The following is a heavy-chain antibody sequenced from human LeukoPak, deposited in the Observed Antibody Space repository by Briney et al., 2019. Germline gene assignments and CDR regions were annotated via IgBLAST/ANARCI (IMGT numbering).Heavy chain of an antibody. J-gene: IGHJ6*02. CDR3: ARGGGLDV. CDR2: ISYDGSNK. Sequence: GGSLRLSCAASGFTFSSYAMHWVRQAPGRGLEWVAVISYDGSNKYYADSVKGRFTISRDNSKNTLYLQMSNLRAEDTAVYFCARGGGLDVWGQGATVTVSS. D-gene: IGHD3-16*01. V-gene: IGHV3-30-3*01. CDR1: GFTFSSYA.